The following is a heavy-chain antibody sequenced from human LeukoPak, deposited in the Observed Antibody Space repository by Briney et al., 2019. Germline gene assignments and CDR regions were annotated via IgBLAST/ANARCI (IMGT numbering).Heavy chain of an antibody. CDR2: ISSSTGNT. Sequence: GASVKVSCKASGYNFNTYGISWVRQAPGQGLEWMGWISSSTGNTKYAQKLQDRVTMTTGTSTSTAYLYLRNLRSDDTAVYCCVRLPLGYCSSTSCLDWGQGTLVTVSS. CDR1: GYNFNTYG. V-gene: IGHV1-18*01. J-gene: IGHJ4*02. CDR3: VRLPLGYCSSTSCLD. D-gene: IGHD2-2*01.